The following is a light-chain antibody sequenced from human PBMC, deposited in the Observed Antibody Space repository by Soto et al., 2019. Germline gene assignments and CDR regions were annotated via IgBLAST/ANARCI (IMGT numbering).Light chain of an antibody. Sequence: DIVMTQSPLSLPVTPGDPASISCRSSQSLLHSNGYNYLDWYLQKPGQSPQLLIYLGSNRASGVPDRFSGSGSGTDVTLKISRVEAEDVGVYYCMQALQTPITFGQGTRLEIK. V-gene: IGKV2-28*01. CDR3: MQALQTPIT. CDR1: QSLLHSNGYNY. CDR2: LGS. J-gene: IGKJ5*01.